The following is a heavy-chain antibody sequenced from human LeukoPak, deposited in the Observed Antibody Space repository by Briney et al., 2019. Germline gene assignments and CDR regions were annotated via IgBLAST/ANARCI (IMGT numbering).Heavy chain of an antibody. V-gene: IGHV4-38-2*01. Sequence: SSETLSLTCAVSDYSISGGNYWGWIRQPPGKGLEWIGSVYHSGSAHYSPSLKSRVTIAVDTSKNQFSLKLSSVTAADTAVYYCARNDSSGYFDYWGQGTLVTVSS. CDR2: VYHSGSA. CDR1: DYSISGGNY. CDR3: ARNDSSGYFDY. J-gene: IGHJ4*02. D-gene: IGHD3-22*01.